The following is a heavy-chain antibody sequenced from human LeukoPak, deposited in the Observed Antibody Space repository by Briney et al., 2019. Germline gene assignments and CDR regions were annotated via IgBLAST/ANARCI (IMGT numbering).Heavy chain of an antibody. J-gene: IGHJ6*02. CDR1: GFTVSSNY. CDR2: IYSGGST. Sequence: GGSLRLSCAASGFTVSSNYMSWVRQAPGKGLEWVSVIYSGGSTYYADSVKGRFTISRDNSKNTLYLQMNSLRAEDTAVYYCAREKSIAPAGNNYYYFGMDVWGQGTTVTVSS. V-gene: IGHV3-53*01. CDR3: AREKSIAPAGNNYYYFGMDV. D-gene: IGHD6-13*01.